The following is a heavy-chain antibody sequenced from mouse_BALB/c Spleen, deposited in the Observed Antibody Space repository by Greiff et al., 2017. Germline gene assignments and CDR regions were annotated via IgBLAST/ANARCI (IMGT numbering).Heavy chain of an antibody. J-gene: IGHJ1*01. D-gene: IGHD2-1*01. V-gene: IGHV1S22*01. CDR2: IYPGSGST. CDR3: TKVYGNWYFDV. CDR1: GYTFISYW. Sequence: LKQPGSELVRPGASVKLSCKASGYTFISYWMHWVKQRPGQGLAWIGNIYPGSGSTNYDEKFKSKATLTVDTSSSTAYMQLSSLTSEDSAVYYCTKVYGNWYFDVWGAGTTVTVSS.